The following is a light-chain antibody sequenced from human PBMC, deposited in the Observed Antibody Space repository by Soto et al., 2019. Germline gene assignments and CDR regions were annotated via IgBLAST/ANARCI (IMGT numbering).Light chain of an antibody. CDR3: HSYYGSSVG. J-gene: IGLJ2*01. CDR1: SGSIASNY. CDR2: EDN. Sequence: NFMLTQPHSVSESPGKTVTISCTRSSGSIASNYVQWYQQRPVSVPTTVIYEDNQSPSGVPHRFAGSFDSPSNSASLPISGLETEDEADYYCHSYYGSSVGFGGGTKLTVL. V-gene: IGLV6-57*04.